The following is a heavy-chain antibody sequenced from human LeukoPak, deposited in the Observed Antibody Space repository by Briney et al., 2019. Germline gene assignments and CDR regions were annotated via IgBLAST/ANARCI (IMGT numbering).Heavy chain of an antibody. V-gene: IGHV3-74*01. CDR1: GFTFSSYW. D-gene: IGHD6-13*01. CDR2: INTDGSST. CDR3: ASAPAAAGPFDY. J-gene: IGHJ4*02. Sequence: PGGSLRLSRAASGFTFSSYWMHWVRQAPGKGLVWVSRINTDGSSTSYADSVKGRFTISRDNAKNTLYLQMNSLRAEDTAVYYCASAPAAAGPFDYWGQGTLVTVSS.